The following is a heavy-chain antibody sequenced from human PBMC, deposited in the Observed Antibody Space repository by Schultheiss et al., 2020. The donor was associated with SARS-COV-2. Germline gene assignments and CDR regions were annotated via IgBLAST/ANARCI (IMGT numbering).Heavy chain of an antibody. J-gene: IGHJ6*03. Sequence: SETLSLTCAVSGYSISSGYYWSWIRQPPGKGLEWIGYIYHSGSTNYNPSLKSRVTISVDTSKNQFSLKLSSVTAADTAVYYCARHLGYCSSTSCYTGSGYYYYMDVWGKGTTVTVSS. CDR3: ARHLGYCSSTSCYTGSGYYYYMDV. V-gene: IGHV4-38-2*01. CDR1: GYSISSGYY. D-gene: IGHD2-2*02. CDR2: IYHSGST.